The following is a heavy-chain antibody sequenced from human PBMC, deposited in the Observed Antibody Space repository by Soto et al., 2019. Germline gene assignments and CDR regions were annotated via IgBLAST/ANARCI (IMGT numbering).Heavy chain of an antibody. CDR3: ARARPVLLWFGGGDWFDP. V-gene: IGHV4-34*01. Sequence: QVQLQQWGAGLLKPSETLSLTCAVYGGSFSGYYWSWIRQPPGKGLEWIGEINHSGSTNYNPSLKSRGTIQVAPSKNQFSLKLSSVTAADTAVYYCARARPVLLWFGGGDWFDPWGQGTLVTVSS. CDR2: INHSGST. J-gene: IGHJ5*02. CDR1: GGSFSGYY. D-gene: IGHD3-10*01.